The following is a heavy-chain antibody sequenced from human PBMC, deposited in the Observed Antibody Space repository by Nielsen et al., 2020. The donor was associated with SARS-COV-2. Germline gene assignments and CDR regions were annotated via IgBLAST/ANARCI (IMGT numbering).Heavy chain of an antibody. CDR1: GYMFTAYH. CDR2: INPNSGGT. V-gene: IGHV1-2*06. J-gene: IGHJ4*02. D-gene: IGHD3-22*01. Sequence: ASVKVSCKASGYMFTAYHVHWVRQAPGQGLEWMGRINPNSGGTDYAQKFLGRVTMTRDTSTSTVYMELSSLRSDDTAVYYCARDSSGTYRRVDYWGQGTLVTVSS. CDR3: ARDSSGTYRRVDY.